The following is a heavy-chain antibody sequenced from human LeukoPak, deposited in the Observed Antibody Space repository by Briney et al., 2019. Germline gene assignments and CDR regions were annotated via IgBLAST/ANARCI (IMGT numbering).Heavy chain of an antibody. CDR2: ISYDGSNK. CDR3: ARRLSGWYVLDY. J-gene: IGHJ4*02. CDR1: GFTFSTYW. V-gene: IGHV3-30*03. Sequence: GGSLRLSCVVSGFTFSTYWMHWVRQAPGKGLEWVAVISYDGSNKYYADSVKGRFTISRDNSKNTLYLQMNSLRAEDTAVYYCARRLSGWYVLDYWGQGTLVTVSS. D-gene: IGHD6-19*01.